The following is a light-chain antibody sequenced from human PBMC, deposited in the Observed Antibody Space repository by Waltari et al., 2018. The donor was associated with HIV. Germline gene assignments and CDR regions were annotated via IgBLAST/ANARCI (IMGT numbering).Light chain of an antibody. V-gene: IGLV1-47*01. CDR3: AAWDDSLSGYV. CDR1: SSNIGSNS. CDR2: RNQ. Sequence: QSVLTQPPSASGTPGQRVTISCSGSSSNIGSNSGYWYQQLPGTAPKLLISRNQQRPSGVPDRFSGSKSGTSASLAISGLRSEDEADYYCAAWDDSLSGYVFGTGTKVTVL. J-gene: IGLJ1*01.